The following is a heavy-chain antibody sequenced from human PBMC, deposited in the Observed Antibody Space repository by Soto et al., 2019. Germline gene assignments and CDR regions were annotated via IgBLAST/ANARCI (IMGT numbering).Heavy chain of an antibody. CDR1: GYXYTNYW. J-gene: IGHJ4*02. CDR2: IYLGDSDT. V-gene: IGHV5-51*01. D-gene: IGHD1-1*01. Sequence: EXLKISCKSSGYXYTNYWLVWVRQMPGKGLELMGIIYLGDSDTRYSPYFQGQVTISADKSISTAYLQWSSLKASDNAIYYCARGGVSTRTFDYWGQGTLGTVS. CDR3: ARGGVSTRTFDY.